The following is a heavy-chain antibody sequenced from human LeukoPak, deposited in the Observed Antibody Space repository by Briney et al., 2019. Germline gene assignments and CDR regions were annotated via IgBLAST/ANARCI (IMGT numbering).Heavy chain of an antibody. CDR1: GYSISSGYY. V-gene: IGHV4-38-2*02. Sequence: PSETLSLTCTVSGYSISSGYYWGWIRQPPGKGLEWIGSIYYSGSTYYNPSLKSRVTISVDTSKNQFSLKLSSVTAADTAVYYCARASIAAAGDAFDIWGQGTMVTVSS. J-gene: IGHJ3*02. D-gene: IGHD6-13*01. CDR2: IYYSGST. CDR3: ARASIAAAGDAFDI.